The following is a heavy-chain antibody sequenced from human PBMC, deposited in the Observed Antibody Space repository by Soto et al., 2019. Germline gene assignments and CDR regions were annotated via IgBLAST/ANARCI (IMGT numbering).Heavy chain of an antibody. Sequence: PGGSLRLSCEASGLIVNNNFMNWVRQAPGRGLEWVSVINPEGRTYYADSVKDRFTISRDTSKNTLYLQMNSLSTEDTAVYYCARLTGPRLVQGAMTFDIWGQGTMVTVSS. D-gene: IGHD3-10*01. J-gene: IGHJ3*02. CDR3: ARLTGPRLVQGAMTFDI. V-gene: IGHV3-66*04. CDR1: GLIVNNNF. CDR2: INPEGRT.